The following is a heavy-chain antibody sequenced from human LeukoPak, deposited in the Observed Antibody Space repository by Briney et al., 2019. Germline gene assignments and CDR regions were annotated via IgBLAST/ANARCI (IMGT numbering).Heavy chain of an antibody. J-gene: IGHJ6*03. CDR1: GGSISSGNYY. D-gene: IGHD1-1*01. CDR2: MYGSGST. CDR3: ASGIVRAYSYYMDI. V-gene: IGHV4-61*02. Sequence: SETLSLTCNVSGGSISSGNYYWSWIRQPAGKGLELIGRMYGSGSTVYNPSLKGRVTISADTSKSQFSLKLSSVTAADTAVYYCASGIVRAYSYYMDIWGKGTTVIVSS.